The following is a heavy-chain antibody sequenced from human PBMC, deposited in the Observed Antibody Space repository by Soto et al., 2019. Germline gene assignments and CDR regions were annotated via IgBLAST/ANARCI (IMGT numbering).Heavy chain of an antibody. Sequence: ASVKVSCKASGYTFTSYGISWVRQAPGQGLEWMGWISAYNGNTNYAQKLQGRVTMTTDTSTSTAYMELRSLRSDDTAVYYCARDRRYCSGGSCYSGLGYWGQGTLVTVPQ. CDR2: ISAYNGNT. D-gene: IGHD2-15*01. CDR1: GYTFTSYG. V-gene: IGHV1-18*01. J-gene: IGHJ4*02. CDR3: ARDRRYCSGGSCYSGLGY.